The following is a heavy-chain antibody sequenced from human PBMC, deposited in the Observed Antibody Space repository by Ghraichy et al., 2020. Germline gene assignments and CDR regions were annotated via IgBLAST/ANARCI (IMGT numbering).Heavy chain of an antibody. Sequence: GGSLRLSCATSEFIFSNFVMHWVRQAPGKGLEWVALVWYNGKEKHYADSVKGRFAISRDSSKNALYLQMNSLRAEDTAVYYCVKEENGAFDYWGQGTLVTVSS. CDR2: VWYNGKEK. CDR1: EFIFSNFV. V-gene: IGHV3-30*02. CDR3: VKEENGAFDY. D-gene: IGHD2-8*01. J-gene: IGHJ4*02.